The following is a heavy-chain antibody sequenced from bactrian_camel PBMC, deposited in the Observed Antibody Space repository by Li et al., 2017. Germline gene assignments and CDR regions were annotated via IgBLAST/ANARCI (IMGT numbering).Heavy chain of an antibody. CDR2: YINTRSA. Sequence: HVQLVESGGDLVQPGGSLRLSCVASAPTYSINCMGWFRQAPGKQREEVAVAYINTRSAKYGDSVKGRLTITQDNGKNTVYLQMNNLKPEDTAMYYCAADHNRGCMGWPTVEYDITGQGTQVTVS. D-gene: IGHD3*01. J-gene: IGHJ4*01. CDR3: AADHNRGCMGWPTVEYDI. CDR1: APTYSINC. V-gene: IGHV3S53*01.